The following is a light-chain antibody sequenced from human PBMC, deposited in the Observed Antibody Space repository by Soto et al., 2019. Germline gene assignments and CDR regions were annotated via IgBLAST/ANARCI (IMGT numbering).Light chain of an antibody. CDR3: QQYGRP. V-gene: IGKV3-20*01. J-gene: IGKJ1*01. CDR1: QSVSRSY. CDR2: GAS. Sequence: EIVLTQSPGTLSLSPGERATLSCGASQSVSRSYLAWYQQKPGQAPRLLIHGASSRATGIPDRFSGSGSGTDFTLTISRLEPEDFAVYYCQQYGRPFGQGTKVDIK.